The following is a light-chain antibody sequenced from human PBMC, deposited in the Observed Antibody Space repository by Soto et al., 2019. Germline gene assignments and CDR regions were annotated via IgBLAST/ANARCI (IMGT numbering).Light chain of an antibody. CDR2: AVS. CDR1: SSDFGGYNF. CDR3: NSYTGSGIV. J-gene: IGLJ1*01. Sequence: QSALTQPASVSGSPGQSITISCTGTSSDFGGYNFASWYQHRPGKAPKLMIYAVSNRPSGVSNRFSGSKSGNTASLTISGLQAEDEADYYCNSYTGSGIVFGTGTKVTVL. V-gene: IGLV2-14*01.